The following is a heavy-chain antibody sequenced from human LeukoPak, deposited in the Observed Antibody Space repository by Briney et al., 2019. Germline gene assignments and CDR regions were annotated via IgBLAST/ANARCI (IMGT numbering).Heavy chain of an antibody. CDR3: ARDDGSGWYHY. V-gene: IGHV4-4*07. CDR2: MHTSGST. Sequence: SETLSLTCTVSDGSISGYYWNWIRQPAGKGLEWIGRMHTSGSTNYNPSLTSRITVSVDTSKNQFSLKLNSLTAADTAVYYCARDDGSGWYHYWGQGTLVTVSS. CDR1: DGSISGYY. D-gene: IGHD6-19*01. J-gene: IGHJ4*02.